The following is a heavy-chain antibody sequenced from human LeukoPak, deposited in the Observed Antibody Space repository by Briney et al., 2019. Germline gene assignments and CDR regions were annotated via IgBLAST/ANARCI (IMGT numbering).Heavy chain of an antibody. V-gene: IGHV4-39*07. CDR3: ARGRYSYGFAFDY. CDR2: IYYSGST. D-gene: IGHD5-18*01. J-gene: IGHJ4*02. CDR1: GFTFSSYA. Sequence: GSLRLSCAASGFTFSSYAMSWIRQPPGKGLEWIGSIYYSGSTYYNPSLKSRVTISVDTSKNQFSLKLSSVTAADTAVYYCARGRYSYGFAFDYWAREPWSPSPQ.